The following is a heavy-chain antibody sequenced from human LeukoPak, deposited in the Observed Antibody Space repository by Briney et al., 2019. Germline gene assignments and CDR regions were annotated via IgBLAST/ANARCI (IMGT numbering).Heavy chain of an antibody. D-gene: IGHD5-12*01. CDR1: GGSISSSNW. Sequence: PSGTLSLTCAVSGGSISSSNWWSWVRQPPGKGLEWIGEIYHSGSTNYNPSLKSRVTMSVDTSKNQFSLKLSSVTAADTAVYYCARGIVATLFDDWGQGTLVTVSS. V-gene: IGHV4-4*02. CDR3: ARGIVATLFDD. CDR2: IYHSGST. J-gene: IGHJ4*02.